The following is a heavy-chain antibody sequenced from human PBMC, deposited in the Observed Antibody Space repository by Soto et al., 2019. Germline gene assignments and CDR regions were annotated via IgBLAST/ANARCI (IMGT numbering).Heavy chain of an antibody. Sequence: SETLSLTCTVSGGSISSSSYYWGWIRQPPGKGLEWIGSIYYSGSTYYNPSLKSRVTISVDTSKNQFSLKLSSVTAADTAVYYCARRSSSSVYWGQGTLVTVSS. D-gene: IGHD6-6*01. V-gene: IGHV4-39*01. J-gene: IGHJ4*02. CDR1: GGSISSSSYY. CDR3: ARRSSSSVY. CDR2: IYYSGST.